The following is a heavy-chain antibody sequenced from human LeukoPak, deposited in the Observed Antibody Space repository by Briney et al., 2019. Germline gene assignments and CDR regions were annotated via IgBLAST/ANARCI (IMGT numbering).Heavy chain of an antibody. CDR1: GGTFSSYT. J-gene: IGHJ3*02. Sequence: SVKVSCKASGGTFSSYTISWVRQPPGQGLEWMGRIIPILGIANYAQKFQGRVTITADKSTSTAYMELSSLRSEDTAVYYCARFRETTVAPDAFDIWGQGTMVTVSS. D-gene: IGHD4-11*01. CDR2: IIPILGIA. V-gene: IGHV1-69*02. CDR3: ARFRETTVAPDAFDI.